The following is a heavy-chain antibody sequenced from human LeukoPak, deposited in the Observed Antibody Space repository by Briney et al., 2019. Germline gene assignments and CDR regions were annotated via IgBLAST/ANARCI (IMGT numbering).Heavy chain of an antibody. J-gene: IGHJ6*02. CDR3: ARGASLRFIDDYYYAMDV. D-gene: IGHD5-12*01. CDR1: GDSVSSNTAA. CDR2: TYYRSKWSN. V-gene: IGHV6-1*01. Sequence: SQTLSLTCAISGDSVSSNTAAWNWIRQSPSRGLEWLGRTYYRSKWSNDYAVSVRSRISVNPDTSKNQFSLHLSSVTPEDTAVYYCARGASLRFIDDYYYAMDVWGQGTTVTVSS.